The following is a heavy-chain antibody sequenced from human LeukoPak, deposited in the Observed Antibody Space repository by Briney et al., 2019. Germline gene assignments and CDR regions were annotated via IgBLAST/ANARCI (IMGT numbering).Heavy chain of an antibody. V-gene: IGHV4-31*03. J-gene: IGHJ3*02. CDR2: IYYSGST. D-gene: IGHD5-18*01. Sequence: PSETLSLTCTVSGGSISSGGYYWSWIRQHPGEGLEWIGYIYYSGSTYYNPSLKSRVTISVDTSKNQFSLKLSSVTAADTAVYYCARGATWIQLWFDAFDIWGQGTMVTVSS. CDR3: ARGATWIQLWFDAFDI. CDR1: GGSISSGGYY.